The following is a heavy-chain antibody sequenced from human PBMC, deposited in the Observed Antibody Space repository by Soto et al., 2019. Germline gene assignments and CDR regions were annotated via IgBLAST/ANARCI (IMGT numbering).Heavy chain of an antibody. Sequence: QVQLVQSGAEVQKAGSSVKVSCKAAGGTFSRNAISWVRQAPGQGLEWMGGIIPFFDTANYAKKFQGRVTVSADKATSTAYMELSSPTSEDTAVYYCARSTPQSGSFMQIFDYWGQGTLVTVSS. CDR2: IIPFFDTA. D-gene: IGHD2-2*01. V-gene: IGHV1-69*06. CDR1: GGTFSRNA. CDR3: ARSTPQSGSFMQIFDY. J-gene: IGHJ4*02.